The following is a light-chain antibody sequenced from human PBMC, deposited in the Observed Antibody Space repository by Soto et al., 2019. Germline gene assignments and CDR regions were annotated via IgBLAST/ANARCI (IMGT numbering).Light chain of an antibody. CDR3: QQYGTSSIT. CDR2: GAS. Sequence: EIVMAESPAAPSLSPGERAPLSCRASQSVSSSYLAWYQQKPGQAPRLLIFGASSRATGIPDRFSGSGSGTDFTLTISRLEPEDFAVYYCQQYGTSSITFGQGTRLEIK. CDR1: QSVSSSY. V-gene: IGKV3-20*01. J-gene: IGKJ5*01.